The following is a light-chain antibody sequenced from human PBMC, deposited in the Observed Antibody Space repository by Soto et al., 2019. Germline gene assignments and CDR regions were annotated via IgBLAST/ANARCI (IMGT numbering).Light chain of an antibody. V-gene: IGKV3-20*01. CDR2: GAS. J-gene: IGKJ1*01. CDR3: QQYGSSPPRT. Sequence: EIVLTQSPGTVSLSPGERSALSCRASQSVSSNLAWYQQKPGQAPRLLIYGASTRATDVPDRFSGSGSGADFTLSTSRLEPEDFAVYYCQQYGSSPPRTFGQGTKVDIK. CDR1: QSVSSN.